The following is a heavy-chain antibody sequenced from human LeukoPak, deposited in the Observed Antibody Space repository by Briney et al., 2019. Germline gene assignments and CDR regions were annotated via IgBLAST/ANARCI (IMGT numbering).Heavy chain of an antibody. Sequence: EASVKVSCKASGYTFTSCSISWVRQAPGQGLEWMGWISAYNGNTNYAQKLQGRVTMTTDTSTSTAYMELRSLRSDDTAVYYCARDSLALHGSCYDWGQGTLVTVSS. V-gene: IGHV1-18*01. CDR2: ISAYNGNT. CDR3: ARDSLALHGSCYD. CDR1: GYTFTSCS. D-gene: IGHD2-15*01. J-gene: IGHJ4*02.